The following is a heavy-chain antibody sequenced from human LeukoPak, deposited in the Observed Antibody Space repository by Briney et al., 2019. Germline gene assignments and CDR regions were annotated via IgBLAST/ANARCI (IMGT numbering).Heavy chain of an antibody. CDR2: IRYDGSNK. Sequence: GGSLRLSCAASGFTFSSYGMHWVRQAPGKGLEWVAFIRYDGSNKYYADSVKGRFTISRDNSKNTLYLQMNSLRAEDTAVYYCAKVQIRYTVTTPDYWGQGTLVTVSS. CDR3: AKVQIRYTVTTPDY. CDR1: GFTFSSYG. J-gene: IGHJ4*02. V-gene: IGHV3-30*02. D-gene: IGHD4-11*01.